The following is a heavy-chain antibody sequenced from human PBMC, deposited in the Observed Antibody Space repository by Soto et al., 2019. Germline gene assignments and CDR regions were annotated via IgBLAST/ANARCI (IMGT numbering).Heavy chain of an antibody. CDR1: GYTFTSYG. V-gene: IGHV1-18*01. D-gene: IGHD3-9*01. J-gene: IGHJ4*02. Sequence: ASVKVSCKASGYTFTSYGISWVRQAPGQGLEWMGWISAYNGNTNYAQKLQGRVTMTTDTSTSTAYMELRSLRSDDTAVYYCAREGSYDILTGYYPFAYWGQGTLVTVSS. CDR2: ISAYNGNT. CDR3: AREGSYDILTGYYPFAY.